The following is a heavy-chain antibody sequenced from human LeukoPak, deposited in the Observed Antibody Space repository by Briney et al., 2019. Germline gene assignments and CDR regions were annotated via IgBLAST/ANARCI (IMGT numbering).Heavy chain of an antibody. Sequence: WGSLRLSCTVSGFTVSSNSMSWVRQAPGKGLEWVSFIYSDNTHYSDSVKGRFTISRDNSKNTLCLQMNSLRAEDTAVYYCARRAGAYSHPYDYWGQGTLVTVSS. CDR1: GFTVSSNS. CDR3: ARRAGAYSHPYDY. D-gene: IGHD4/OR15-4a*01. J-gene: IGHJ4*02. CDR2: IYSDNT. V-gene: IGHV3-53*01.